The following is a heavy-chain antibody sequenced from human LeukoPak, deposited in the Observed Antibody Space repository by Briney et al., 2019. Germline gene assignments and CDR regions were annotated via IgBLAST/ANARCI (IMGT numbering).Heavy chain of an antibody. V-gene: IGHV3-23*01. Sequence: QAGGSLRLSCAASGFTFSGNGMSWVRQAPGKGLEWVSTISGSGVGTYYADSVKGWFTISRDNSKNTLYLHMNSLRAEDTALYYCANLVTFGYWGQGTLVTASS. D-gene: IGHD2-21*02. J-gene: IGHJ4*02. CDR2: ISGSGVGT. CDR1: GFTFSGNG. CDR3: ANLVTFGY.